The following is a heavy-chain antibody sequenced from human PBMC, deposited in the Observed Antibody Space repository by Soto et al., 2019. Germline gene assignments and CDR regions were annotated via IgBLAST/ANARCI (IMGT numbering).Heavy chain of an antibody. CDR1: GFTFGNYW. J-gene: IGHJ4*02. Sequence: GGSLRLSCAACGFTFGNYWMHWVRQAPGKGPEWVSRLTSDGRTPYYADSVKGRFTVSRDNAKNTLYLQMNSLRAEDTAVYYCARAEVDYWGPGTLVTVSS. V-gene: IGHV3-74*01. CDR3: ARAEVDY. CDR2: LTSDGRTP.